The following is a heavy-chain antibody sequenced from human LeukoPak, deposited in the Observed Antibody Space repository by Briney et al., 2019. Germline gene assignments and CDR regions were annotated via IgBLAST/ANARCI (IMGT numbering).Heavy chain of an antibody. CDR2: INPNSGGT. CDR1: GYTFTSYY. D-gene: IGHD3-22*01. CDR3: ARAIVVVTYDAFDI. J-gene: IGHJ3*02. Sequence: ASVKVSCKASGYTFTSYYMHWVRQAPAQGLEWMGRINPNSGGTNYAQKFQGRVTMTRDTSISTAYMELSRLRSDDTAVYYCARAIVVVTYDAFDIWAKGQWSPSLQ. V-gene: IGHV1-2*06.